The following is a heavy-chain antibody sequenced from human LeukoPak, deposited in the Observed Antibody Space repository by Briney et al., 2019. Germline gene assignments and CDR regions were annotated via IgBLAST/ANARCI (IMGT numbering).Heavy chain of an antibody. J-gene: IGHJ4*02. CDR2: IIPILDMP. CDR1: GDIFSSYG. Sequence: ASVKVSCKASGASGDIFSSYGFSWVRQAPGQGLEWMGRIIPILDMPTYTQKFKGRVTFTADKSTSTVYMEVSSLTSEDTAVYYCARAHSKGFVSSWDYWGQGTLVTVSS. CDR3: ARAHSKGFVSSWDY. D-gene: IGHD6-13*01. V-gene: IGHV1-69*04.